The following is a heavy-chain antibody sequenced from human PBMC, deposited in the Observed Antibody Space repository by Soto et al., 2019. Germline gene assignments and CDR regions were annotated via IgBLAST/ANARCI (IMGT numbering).Heavy chain of an antibody. J-gene: IGHJ5*02. Sequence: SETLSLTCTFSGGSISSSSYYWGWIRQPPGKGLEWIGSIYYSGTTYYNPSLKSRVTISVDTSKNQFFLKLSSVTAADTAVYYCASPYGSGSYYTNWFDPWGQGTLVTSPQ. CDR1: GGSISSSSYY. CDR3: ASPYGSGSYYTNWFDP. CDR2: IYYSGTT. V-gene: IGHV4-39*01. D-gene: IGHD3-10*01.